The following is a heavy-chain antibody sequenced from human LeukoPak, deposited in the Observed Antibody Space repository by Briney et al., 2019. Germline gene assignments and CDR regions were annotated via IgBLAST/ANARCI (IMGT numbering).Heavy chain of an antibody. CDR2: IYTSGST. Sequence: PSETLSLTCTVSGGSISSGSYYWSWIRQPAGKGLEWIGRIYTSGSTNYNPSLKSRVTISVDTSKNQFSLKLSSATAADTAVYYCARRTDIWGQGTMVTVSS. CDR1: GGSISSGSYY. V-gene: IGHV4-61*02. J-gene: IGHJ3*02. CDR3: ARRTDI.